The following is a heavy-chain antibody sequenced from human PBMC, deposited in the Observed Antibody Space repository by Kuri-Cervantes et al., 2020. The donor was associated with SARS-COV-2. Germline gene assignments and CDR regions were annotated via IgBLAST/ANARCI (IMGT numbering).Heavy chain of an antibody. Sequence: GESLKISCAASGFTFSSYEMHWVRQAPGKGLEWVSSISSSSSYIYYADSVKGRFTISRDNAKNSLYLQMNSLRAEDTAVYYCATVPDYYDSSGYFLDFDYWGQGTLVTVSS. CDR2: ISSSSSYI. J-gene: IGHJ4*02. CDR1: GFTFSSYE. V-gene: IGHV3-21*01. D-gene: IGHD3-22*01. CDR3: ATVPDYYDSSGYFLDFDY.